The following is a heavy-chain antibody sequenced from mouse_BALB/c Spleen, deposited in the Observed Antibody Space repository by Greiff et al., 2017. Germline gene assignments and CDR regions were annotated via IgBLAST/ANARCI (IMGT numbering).Heavy chain of an antibody. CDR2: ISSGSSTI. J-gene: IGHJ3*01. V-gene: IGHV5-17*02. D-gene: IGHD2-3*01. CDR3: ARDDGYYGWFAY. Sequence: EVQVVESGGGLVQPGGSRKLSCAASGFTFSSFGMHWVRQAPEKGLEWVAYISSGSSTIYYADTVKGRFTISRDNPKNTLFLQMTSLRSEDTAMYYCARDDGYYGWFAYWGQGTLVTVSA. CDR1: GFTFSSFG.